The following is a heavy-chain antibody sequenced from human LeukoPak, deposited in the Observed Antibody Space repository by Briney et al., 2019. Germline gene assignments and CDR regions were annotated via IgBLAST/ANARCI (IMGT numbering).Heavy chain of an antibody. CDR2: IYPGDSDT. Sequence: GESLKISWKGSGYSFTSYWIAWVGQIPGKGLEWLGIIYPGDSDTRYSPSFQGQATISADKAISTAYLQWSSLKASDTAMYYCARLVGATNIGYWGQGTLVTVSS. V-gene: IGHV5-51*01. D-gene: IGHD1-26*01. CDR1: GYSFTSYW. CDR3: ARLVGATNIGY. J-gene: IGHJ4*02.